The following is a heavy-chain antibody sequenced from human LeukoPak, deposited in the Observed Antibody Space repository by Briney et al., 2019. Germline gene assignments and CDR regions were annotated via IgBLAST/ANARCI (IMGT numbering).Heavy chain of an antibody. V-gene: IGHV4-59*02. J-gene: IGHJ5*02. CDR1: CASVTDYY. D-gene: IGHD7-27*01. Sequence: SETLSLTCTVSCASVTDYYWSWIRQSPGKGLEWTSYIHHSGNSDYNPSLRSRVTTSLDTSKNQFSLNLISVTAADTAVFYCTRGHWGLQSWSQGTLVTVSS. CDR2: IHHSGNS. CDR3: TRGHWGLQS.